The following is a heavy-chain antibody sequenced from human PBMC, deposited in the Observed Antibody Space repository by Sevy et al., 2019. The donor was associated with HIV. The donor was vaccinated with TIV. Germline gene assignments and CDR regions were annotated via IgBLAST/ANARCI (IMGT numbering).Heavy chain of an antibody. CDR1: GFTFRSVW. CDR3: ATGDTSGYYWSSFNY. D-gene: IGHD3-3*01. CDR2: IRSRADGATT. V-gene: IGHV3-15*01. Sequence: GSLRLSCAASGFTFRSVWMNWVRQAPGKGLEWVGHIRSRADGATTDFGGPVKGRFSISRDDSRNMFFLQMDGLKTEDTAVYYCATGDTSGYYWSSFNYWGQGTQVTVSS. J-gene: IGHJ4*02.